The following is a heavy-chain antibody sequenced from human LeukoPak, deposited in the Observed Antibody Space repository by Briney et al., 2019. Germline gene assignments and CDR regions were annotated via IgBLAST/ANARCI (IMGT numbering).Heavy chain of an antibody. CDR1: GGSISSSSYY. J-gene: IGHJ5*02. Sequence: SETLSLTCTVSGGSISSSSYYWGWIRQPPGKGLEWIGSIYYSGSTYYNPSLKSRVTISVDTSKNQFSLKLSSVTAADTAVYYCARHVSLWFAESVWFDPWGQGTLVTVSS. V-gene: IGHV4-39*01. CDR3: ARHVSLWFAESVWFDP. D-gene: IGHD3-10*01. CDR2: IYYSGST.